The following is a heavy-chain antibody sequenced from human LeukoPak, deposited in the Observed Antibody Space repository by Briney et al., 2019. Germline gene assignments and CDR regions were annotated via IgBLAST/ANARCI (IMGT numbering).Heavy chain of an antibody. V-gene: IGHV3-48*02. CDR3: ARDQEGKGIPRGLWQQSISSGAMDV. CDR2: ISMSSRTI. CDR1: GFTFSSYG. J-gene: IGHJ6*02. D-gene: IGHD6-13*01. Sequence: PGGSLRLSCAASGFTFSSYGMNWVRQAPGKGLEWVSYISMSSRTINYAESVKGRFTISRDNAKNSLYLQMNSLRDEGTAVYYCARDQEGKGIPRGLWQQSISSGAMDVWGQGTTVTVSS.